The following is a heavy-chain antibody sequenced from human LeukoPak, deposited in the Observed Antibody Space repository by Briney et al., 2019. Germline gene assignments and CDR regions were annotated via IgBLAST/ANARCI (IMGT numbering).Heavy chain of an antibody. Sequence: GASVTVSCKASGYTFTGYYMHWVRQAPGHGLERMGWINPNTGGTNYAQKIQGRVTMTRDTSISTAYMALSRLRSDDTAVYYCARGDGGIVGADNWFDPWGQGTLVTVSS. D-gene: IGHD1-26*01. CDR1: GYTFTGYY. J-gene: IGHJ5*02. V-gene: IGHV1-2*02. CDR3: ARGDGGIVGADNWFDP. CDR2: INPNTGGT.